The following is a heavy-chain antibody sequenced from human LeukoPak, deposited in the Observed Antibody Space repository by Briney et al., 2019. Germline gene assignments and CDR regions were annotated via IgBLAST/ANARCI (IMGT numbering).Heavy chain of an antibody. CDR2: IKEDGSDK. D-gene: IGHD3-10*02. V-gene: IGHV3-7*01. Sequence: GGSLRLSCAASGFTFSNYWMTWVRQAPGKGLEWVANIKEDGSDKYYVDSVKGRFTISRDNAKNSLYLQMNSLRAEDTAVYYCAELGITMIGGVWGKGTTVTISS. CDR1: GFTFSNYW. CDR3: AELGITMIGGV. J-gene: IGHJ6*04.